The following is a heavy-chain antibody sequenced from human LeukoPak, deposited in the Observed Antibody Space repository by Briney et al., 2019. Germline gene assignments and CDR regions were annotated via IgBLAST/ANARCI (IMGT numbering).Heavy chain of an antibody. CDR3: ARRRYDYVWGSYRQGNWFDP. J-gene: IGHJ5*02. V-gene: IGHV4-34*01. CDR1: GGSFSGYY. Sequence: SETLSLTCAVYGGSFSGYYWSWIRQPPGKGLEWIGEINHSGSTNYNPSLKSRVTISVDTSKNQFSLKLSSVTAADTAVYYCARRRYDYVWGSYRQGNWFDPWGQGTLVTVSS. CDR2: INHSGST. D-gene: IGHD3-16*02.